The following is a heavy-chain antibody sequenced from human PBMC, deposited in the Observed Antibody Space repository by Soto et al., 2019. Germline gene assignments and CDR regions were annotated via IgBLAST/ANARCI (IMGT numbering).Heavy chain of an antibody. CDR1: GGTFSSYT. CDR2: IIPILGIA. Sequence: QVQLVQSGAEVKKPGSSVKVSCKASGGTFSSYTISWVRQAPGQGLEWMGRIIPILGIANYAQKFQGRVTITADKSTSTAYMELSSLRSEDTAVDYCARDPGYSSHWFDPWGQGTLVTVSS. J-gene: IGHJ5*02. V-gene: IGHV1-69*08. CDR3: ARDPGYSSHWFDP. D-gene: IGHD6-13*01.